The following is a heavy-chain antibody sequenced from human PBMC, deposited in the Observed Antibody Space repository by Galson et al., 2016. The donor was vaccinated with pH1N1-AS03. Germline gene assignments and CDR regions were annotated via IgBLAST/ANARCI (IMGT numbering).Heavy chain of an antibody. D-gene: IGHD6-13*01. Sequence: SETLSLTCTVSGGSISSYYWTWIRQPPGKGLEWIGHIYYSGGTNYNPSLKSRVTISVDTSKNQFSLKLSSVTAADTAVYYCARFRSSWTFYCGLAVWGQGTTVPVS. CDR3: ARFRSSWTFYCGLAV. V-gene: IGHV4-59*01. CDR2: IYYSGGT. J-gene: IGHJ6*02. CDR1: GGSISSYY.